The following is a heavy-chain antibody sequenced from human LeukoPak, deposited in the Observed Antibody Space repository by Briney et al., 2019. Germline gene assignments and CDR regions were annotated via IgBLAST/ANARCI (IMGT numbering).Heavy chain of an antibody. D-gene: IGHD2-15*01. CDR1: GLTVSGNY. CDR3: ARDHGSYCSSGSCLKFDY. CDR2: IISSSSYI. Sequence: GGSLRLSGAASGLTVSGNYMSGVRKAPGKGLKWVSSIISSSSYIYSADSVKGRLTISKDNAKNALYLQRNSLRAEDTAVYYCARDHGSYCSSGSCLKFDYWGQGTLVTVSS. V-gene: IGHV3-21*01. J-gene: IGHJ4*02.